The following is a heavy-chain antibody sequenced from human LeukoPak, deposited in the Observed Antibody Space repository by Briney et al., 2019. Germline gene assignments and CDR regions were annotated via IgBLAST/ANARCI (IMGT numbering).Heavy chain of an antibody. Sequence: PSETLSLTCAVYGGSFSGYYWSWVRQPPGKGLEWIGEINHSGSTNYNPSLKSRVTISVDTSKNQFSLKLSSVTAADTAVYYCARDSCSSTSCSSRAYYFDYWGQGTLVTVSS. CDR3: ARDSCSSTSCSSRAYYFDY. CDR2: INHSGST. CDR1: GGSFSGYY. V-gene: IGHV4-34*01. J-gene: IGHJ4*02. D-gene: IGHD2-2*01.